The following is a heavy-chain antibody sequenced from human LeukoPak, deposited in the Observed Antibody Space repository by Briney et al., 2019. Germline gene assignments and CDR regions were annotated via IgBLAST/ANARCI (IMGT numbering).Heavy chain of an antibody. Sequence: GGSLRLSCAASGFTVSTNYMSWVRQAPGKGLEWVAVISYDGSNKYYADSVKGRFTISRDNSKNTLYLQMNSLRAEDTAVYYCAREGNTRVGIFRNGGFDYWGQGTLVTVSS. D-gene: IGHD1-14*01. V-gene: IGHV3-30*01. CDR2: ISYDGSNK. CDR3: AREGNTRVGIFRNGGFDY. CDR1: GFTVSTNY. J-gene: IGHJ4*02.